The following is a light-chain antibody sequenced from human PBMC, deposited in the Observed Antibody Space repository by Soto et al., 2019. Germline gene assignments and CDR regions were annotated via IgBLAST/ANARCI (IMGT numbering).Light chain of an antibody. J-gene: IGLJ2*01. CDR2: QDN. CDR1: KLGDKY. Sequence: SSELTQPPSVSVSPGQTASITCSGDKLGDKYACWYQQKAGQSPVLVIYQDNKRPSGIPERFSGSNSGNTATLTISGTQAMDEADYYCQAWDSSHVIFGGGTKLTVL. CDR3: QAWDSSHVI. V-gene: IGLV3-1*01.